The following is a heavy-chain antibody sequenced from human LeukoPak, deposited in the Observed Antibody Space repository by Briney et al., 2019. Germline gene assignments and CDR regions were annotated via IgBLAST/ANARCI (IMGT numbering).Heavy chain of an antibody. CDR1: GYSFTSYW. CDR3: ARGTLYRGWSYYLDF. CDR2: IYPGASDT. Sequence: GESLKISCKGSGYSFTSYWIGWVRQMPGKGLEWMGIIYPGASDTRYSPSFQGQVTISADKSISTAYLQWSSLKASDTAMYYCARGTLYRGWSYYLDFWGQGSQVTVSS. J-gene: IGHJ4*02. V-gene: IGHV5-51*01. D-gene: IGHD6-19*01.